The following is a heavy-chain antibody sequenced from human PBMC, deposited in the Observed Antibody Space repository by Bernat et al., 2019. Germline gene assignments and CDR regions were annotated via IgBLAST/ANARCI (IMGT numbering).Heavy chain of an antibody. J-gene: IGHJ6*02. CDR1: GFTFSSYS. CDR2: ISSSSSYI. D-gene: IGHD3-3*01. Sequence: EVQLVESGGGLVTPGGSLRLSCAASGFTFSSYSMHWVRQAPGKGLEWVSSISSSSSYINYAESVKGRFTISGDNAKNSLYLKMNSVRSEDTAVYYCARDQGDYDFWSCYYTPPYKYYGMDVWGQGTTVTVSS. V-gene: IGHV3-21*01. CDR3: ARDQGDYDFWSCYYTPPYKYYGMDV.